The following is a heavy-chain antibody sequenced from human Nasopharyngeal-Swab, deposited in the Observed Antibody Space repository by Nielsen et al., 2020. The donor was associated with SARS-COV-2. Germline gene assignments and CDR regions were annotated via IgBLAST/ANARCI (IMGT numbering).Heavy chain of an antibody. J-gene: IGHJ6*02. CDR2: IYPGDSDT. Sequence: GGSLRLSCKGSGSSFTSYWIGWVRQMPGKGLEWMGIIYPGDSDTRYSPSFQGQVTISADKSISTAYLQWSSLKASDTAMYYCARHGGWLQITYYYYGMDVWGQGTTVTVSS. V-gene: IGHV5-51*01. CDR1: GSSFTSYW. CDR3: ARHGGWLQITYYYYGMDV. D-gene: IGHD5-24*01.